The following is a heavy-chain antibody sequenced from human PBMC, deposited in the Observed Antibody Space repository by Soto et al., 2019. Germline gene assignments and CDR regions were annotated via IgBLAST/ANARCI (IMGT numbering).Heavy chain of an antibody. CDR2: ISGSGGST. Sequence: GGSLRLSCSASGFTFSGYAMSWVRQAPGKGLEWASAISGSGGSTYYADSVKGRFTISRDNSKNTLYLQMNSLRAEDTAVYYCAKDRSYYDYWGQGTLVTVSS. CDR3: AKDRSYYDY. V-gene: IGHV3-23*01. CDR1: GFTFSGYA. J-gene: IGHJ4*02. D-gene: IGHD2-15*01.